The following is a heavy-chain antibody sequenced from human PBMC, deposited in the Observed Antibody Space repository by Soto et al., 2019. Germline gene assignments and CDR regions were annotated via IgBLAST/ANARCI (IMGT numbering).Heavy chain of an antibody. J-gene: IGHJ4*02. CDR1: GYIFINYY. CDR3: ARDLAAADY. D-gene: IGHD6-13*01. CDR2: INPNGGST. V-gene: IGHV1-46*01. Sequence: QVHLVQSGAEVKKPGASVKVSCKASGYIFINYYIHWVRQAPGQGLEWIGIINPNGGSTNYDQKFRCRVTMARDTSTSPVYMDLSSLRSDDTAVYYCARDLAAADYWGQGPLVTVSS.